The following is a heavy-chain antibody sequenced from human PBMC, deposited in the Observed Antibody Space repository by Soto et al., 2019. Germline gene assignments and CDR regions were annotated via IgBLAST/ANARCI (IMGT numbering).Heavy chain of an antibody. CDR2: ISSSSSGSTR. Sequence: EVQLVESGGGLVQPGGSLRLSCEASGFTSSSYEMNWVRQAPGKGLEWVSYISSSSSGSTRYYADSVKGRFTISRDDAKNSQYLQMNSLRAEDTAIYYCARAFARNYYYYGMDVWGQGTTVTVSS. J-gene: IGHJ6*02. D-gene: IGHD3-10*01. CDR3: ARAFARNYYYYGMDV. V-gene: IGHV3-48*03. CDR1: GFTSSSYE.